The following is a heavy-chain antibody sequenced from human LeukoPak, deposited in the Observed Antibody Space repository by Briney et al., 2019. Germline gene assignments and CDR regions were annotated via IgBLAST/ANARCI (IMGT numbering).Heavy chain of an antibody. CDR2: ISGSGGST. CDR1: GLTFSTYA. V-gene: IGHV3-23*01. J-gene: IGHJ4*02. Sequence: GGSLRLSCAASGLTFSTYAMSWVRKPPGKGLEWASAISGSGGSTYYADSVKGRFTISRDNSKNTLYLQMNSLRAEDTAVYYCAKDRGYSYGYFDYWGQGTLVTVSS. CDR3: AKDRGYSYGYFDY. D-gene: IGHD5-18*01.